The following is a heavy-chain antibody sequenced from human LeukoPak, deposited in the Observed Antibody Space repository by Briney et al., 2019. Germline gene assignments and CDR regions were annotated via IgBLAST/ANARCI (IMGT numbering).Heavy chain of an antibody. CDR2: ISWDGGST. D-gene: IGHD2-21*01. CDR3: AIVISPSGMDV. CDR1: GFTFSSYA. J-gene: IGHJ6*02. V-gene: IGHV3-43*02. Sequence: PGGSLRLSCAASGFTFSSYAMSWVRQAPGKGLEWVSLISWDGGSTYYADSVKGRFTISRDNSKNSLYLQMNSLRTEDTALYYCAIVISPSGMDVWGQGTTVTVSS.